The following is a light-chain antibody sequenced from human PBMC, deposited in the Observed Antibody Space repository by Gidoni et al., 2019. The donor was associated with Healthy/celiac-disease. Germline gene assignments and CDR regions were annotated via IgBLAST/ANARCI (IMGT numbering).Light chain of an antibody. CDR3: QAWDSSTVV. CDR1: KLGDKY. CDR2: QDS. Sequence: SYELTQPPSLSVSPGQTASITCSGDKLGDKYACWYQQKPGQSPVLVIYQDSKRPSGIPERFSGDNSGNTATLTISGTQAMDEADYYCQAWDSSTVVFGGGTKLTVL. J-gene: IGLJ2*01. V-gene: IGLV3-1*01.